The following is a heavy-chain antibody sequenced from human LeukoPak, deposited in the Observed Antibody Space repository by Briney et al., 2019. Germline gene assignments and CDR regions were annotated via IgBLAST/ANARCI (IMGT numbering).Heavy chain of an antibody. CDR3: ASIAAPLGFDY. V-gene: IGHV3-9*01. J-gene: IGHJ4*02. CDR1: GFNFDEYA. D-gene: IGHD6-6*01. Sequence: GGSLRLSCAASGFNFDEYAVHWVRQAPGKGLEWVSGISWNSGSIGYADSVKGRFTISRDNAKNFLYLQMNRLRVEDTALYYCASIAAPLGFDYWGQGTLVTVSS. CDR2: ISWNSGSI.